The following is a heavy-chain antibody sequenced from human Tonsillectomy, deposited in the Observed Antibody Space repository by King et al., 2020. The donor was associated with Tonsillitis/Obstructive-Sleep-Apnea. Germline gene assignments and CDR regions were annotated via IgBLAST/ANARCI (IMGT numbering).Heavy chain of an antibody. Sequence: VQLVASGGGLVPPGGSLRLSCAASGFTFSSYAMSWVRQAPGKGLEWVSAISGSGGSRYYADSVRGRFTISRDNSKNTMYLQMNSLRAEDTAVYYCAKDGCSGISCFSPWFDYWGQGTLVTVSS. CDR3: AKDGCSGISCFSPWFDY. V-gene: IGHV3-23*04. D-gene: IGHD2-2*01. CDR2: ISGSGGSR. J-gene: IGHJ4*02. CDR1: GFTFSSYA.